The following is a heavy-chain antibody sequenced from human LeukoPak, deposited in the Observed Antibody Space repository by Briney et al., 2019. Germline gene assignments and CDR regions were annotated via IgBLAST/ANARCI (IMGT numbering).Heavy chain of an antibody. CDR3: ARGSGIVVVLN. Sequence: ASVKVSCKASGYTFTSYYMHWVRQAPGQGLEWMGIINPSGGSTSYAQKFQGRVTMTRDTSISTAYMELSRLRSDDTAVYYCARGSGIVVVLNWGQGTLVTVSS. J-gene: IGHJ4*02. V-gene: IGHV1-46*01. CDR2: INPSGGST. D-gene: IGHD3-22*01. CDR1: GYTFTSYY.